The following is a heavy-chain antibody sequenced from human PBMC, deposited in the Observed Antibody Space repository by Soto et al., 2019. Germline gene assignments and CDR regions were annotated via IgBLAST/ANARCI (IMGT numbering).Heavy chain of an antibody. V-gene: IGHV4-34*01. D-gene: IGHD3-16*01. CDR1: CGSFRGYF. J-gene: IGHJ4*02. CDR2: INDSGNT. CDR3: QGGDF. Sequence: PSETLSLTCAVSCGSFRGYFWSWIRQSPAKGLEWIGEINDSGNTYYNPSLKSRLTISVDTSTSQISLRLTSVTAADSAVYYCQGGDFWGQGTRVTVSS.